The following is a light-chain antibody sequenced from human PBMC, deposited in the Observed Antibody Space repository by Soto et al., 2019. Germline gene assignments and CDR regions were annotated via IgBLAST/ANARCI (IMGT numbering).Light chain of an antibody. CDR2: GAS. J-gene: IGKJ1*01. V-gene: IGKV3-20*01. CDR3: QQYAKAPLT. CDR1: QIVNNNY. Sequence: IVLTHSPGTLSLSPGERATLSCRASQIVNNNYLAWYQQKPGQAPRLVIYGASNRATGVPDRFSASGSGTDFTLTISRLEPEDFAVYYCQQYAKAPLTFGQVTKVDIK.